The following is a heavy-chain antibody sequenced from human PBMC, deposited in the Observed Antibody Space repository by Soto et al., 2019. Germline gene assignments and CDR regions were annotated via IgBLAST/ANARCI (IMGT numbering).Heavy chain of an antibody. Sequence: QVQLLQSGAEVKRSGTSVKVSCKAAAGTFRSYAMSWVRQAPGQGLEWMGGIIPMFGTPNYAQNFKGRLTITADESTRTAYMELSSLRSEDTAVYYCARGKKIAVAGKLSVFDIWGQGTMVTVSS. CDR1: AGTFRSYA. CDR3: ARGKKIAVAGKLSVFDI. CDR2: IIPMFGTP. J-gene: IGHJ3*02. V-gene: IGHV1-69*01. D-gene: IGHD6-19*01.